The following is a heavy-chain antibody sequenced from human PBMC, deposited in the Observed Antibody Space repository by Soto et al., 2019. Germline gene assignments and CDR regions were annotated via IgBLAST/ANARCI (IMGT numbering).Heavy chain of an antibody. Sequence: RLSCAASGFTFSSYSMNWVRQAPGKGLEWVSSISSSSSYIYYADSVKGRFTISRDNAKNSLYLQMNSLRAEDTAVYYCARDFGEPRGFDPWGQGTLVTVSS. J-gene: IGHJ5*02. V-gene: IGHV3-21*01. CDR3: ARDFGEPRGFDP. CDR1: GFTFSSYS. CDR2: ISSSSSYI. D-gene: IGHD2-21*01.